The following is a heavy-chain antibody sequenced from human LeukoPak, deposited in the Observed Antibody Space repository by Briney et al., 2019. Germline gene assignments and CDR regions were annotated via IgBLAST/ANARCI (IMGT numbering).Heavy chain of an antibody. D-gene: IGHD4-11*01. CDR1: GFTFSNAW. CDR3: STRLQPYYMDV. J-gene: IGHJ6*03. V-gene: IGHV3-15*01. Sequence: GGSLRLSCAASGFTFSNAWMSWVRQAPGKGLEWVGRIKSKTDGGTTDYAAPVKGRFTISRDDSKNTLYLQMNSLKTGDTAVYYCSTRLQPYYMDVWGKGTTVTVSS. CDR2: IKSKTDGGTT.